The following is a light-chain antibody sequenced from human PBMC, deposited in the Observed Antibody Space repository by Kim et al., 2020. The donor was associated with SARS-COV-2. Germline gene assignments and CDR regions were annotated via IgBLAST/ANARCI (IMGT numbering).Light chain of an antibody. Sequence: EIVLTQSPGTLSLSPGERATLSCRASQSVSSGYLAWYQQKPGQSPRLLIYDATSRATGIPDRFSGSGSGTDFTLTIGRLEPEDFAVYYCQQYDSSPRTFGQGTKVDIK. CDR3: QQYDSSPRT. V-gene: IGKV3-20*01. J-gene: IGKJ1*01. CDR1: QSVSSGY. CDR2: DAT.